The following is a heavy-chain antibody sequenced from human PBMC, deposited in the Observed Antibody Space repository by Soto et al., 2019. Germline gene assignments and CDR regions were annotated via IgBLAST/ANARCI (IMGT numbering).Heavy chain of an antibody. CDR1: GFTFDDYA. D-gene: IGHD6-13*01. J-gene: IGHJ4*02. V-gene: IGHV3-9*01. CDR3: AKDREIAAAGTFDY. Sequence: PVGSVRLSCAASGFTFDDYAMHWVRQAPGKGLEWVSGISWNSGSIGYADSVKGRFTISRDNAKNSLYLQMNSLRAEDTALYYCAKDREIAAAGTFDYWGQGTLVTVSS. CDR2: ISWNSGSI.